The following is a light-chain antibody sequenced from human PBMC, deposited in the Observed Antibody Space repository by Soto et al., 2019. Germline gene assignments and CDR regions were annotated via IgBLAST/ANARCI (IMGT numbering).Light chain of an antibody. CDR1: QNIRND. CDR2: AAS. CDR3: LYDFKFPRT. J-gene: IGKJ1*01. V-gene: IGKV1-6*01. Sequence: AIQLTQSPSSLSASVADRVTISCRASQNIRNDLGWYQQRVGRAPRLLIYAASSLDDGVPSRFSGSGSGTDFTLTISSLQPEDSATYYCLYDFKFPRTFAQGTKVEVK.